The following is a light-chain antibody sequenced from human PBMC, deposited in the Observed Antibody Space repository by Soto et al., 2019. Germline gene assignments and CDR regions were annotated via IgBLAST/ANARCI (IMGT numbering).Light chain of an antibody. CDR2: DDD. Sequence: QSVMTQPPSVSAAPGQRVTISCSGSSSNIGVNSVSWYQQLPGTAPKLLIYDDDKRPSGIPDRFSGSKSVTSATLGITGFQTGDEADYYCGSWDSSLSAYVFGTGTKLTVL. CDR1: SSNIGVNS. CDR3: GSWDSSLSAYV. J-gene: IGLJ1*01. V-gene: IGLV1-51*01.